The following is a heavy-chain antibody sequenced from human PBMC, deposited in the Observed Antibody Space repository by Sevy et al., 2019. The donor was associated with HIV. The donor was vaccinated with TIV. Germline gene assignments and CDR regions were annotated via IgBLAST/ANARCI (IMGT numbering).Heavy chain of an antibody. CDR1: GYRLSELS. D-gene: IGHD2-21*01. Sequence: ASVKVSCKVSGYRLSELSMHWVRQALGKGLEWMGMFDPEGVETSYAQTFQGRVIMTGDTSTETVYMELSSLTPEDTAVYYCAAEGLAYYSGASYYKGDSFDPWGQGTLVTVSS. V-gene: IGHV1-24*01. CDR3: AAEGLAYYSGASYYKGDSFDP. J-gene: IGHJ5*02. CDR2: FDPEGVET.